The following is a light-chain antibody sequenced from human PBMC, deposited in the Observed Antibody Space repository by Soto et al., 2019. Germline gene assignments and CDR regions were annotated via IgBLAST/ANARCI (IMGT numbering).Light chain of an antibody. J-gene: IGLJ1*01. Sequence: QSALTQPPSASGSPGQSLTISCTGTSRDGGFYNFVSWYQQRPGKAPKLVIYEVTKRPAGVPDRFSGSKSGSTASLTVSGLQADDEADYYCASYAGTKLFVFGSGTKVTVL. V-gene: IGLV2-8*01. CDR1: SRDGGFYNF. CDR3: ASYAGTKLFV. CDR2: EVT.